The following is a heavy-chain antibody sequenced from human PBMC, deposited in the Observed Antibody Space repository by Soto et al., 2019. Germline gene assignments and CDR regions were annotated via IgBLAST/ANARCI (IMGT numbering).Heavy chain of an antibody. CDR2: MYYSGIT. J-gene: IGHJ4*02. V-gene: IGHV4-61*01. CDR3: AREDMSGTYYFDY. Sequence: PSEPLSLTCTVSGAPVSSETHFWTWIRQPPGKGLEWIGYMYYSGITNSNPALKSRVTLSVDRSRNQFSLSLNSVTAADTAVYYCAREDMSGTYYFDYWGPGTQVTVSS. D-gene: IGHD1-26*01. CDR1: GAPVSSETHF.